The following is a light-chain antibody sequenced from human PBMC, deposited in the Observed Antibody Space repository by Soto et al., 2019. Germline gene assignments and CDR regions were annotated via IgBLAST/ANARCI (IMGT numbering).Light chain of an antibody. CDR2: DAS. V-gene: IGKV3-11*01. J-gene: IGKJ4*01. CDR3: QQRHNWPLT. CDR1: ESVSND. Sequence: EIVLTQSSGTLSLSPGERTTLSCRASESVSNDLAWYQQKPGQSPRLLIYDASNRAAGIPARFSGSGSGTDFTLTISGLEPEDFAVYYCQQRHNWPLTFGGGTKVEIK.